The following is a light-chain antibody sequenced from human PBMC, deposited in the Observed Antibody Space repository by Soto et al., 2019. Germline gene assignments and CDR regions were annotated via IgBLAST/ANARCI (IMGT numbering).Light chain of an antibody. J-gene: IGKJ1*01. CDR1: QSISSW. CDR2: KAS. CDR3: QQYHSYSPT. V-gene: IGKV1-5*03. Sequence: DIQMTQSPSTLSASVGDRVTITCRASQSISSWLAWYQQKPGKAPKLLIYKASSLESGVPSRFSGSGSGTEFTPTISRLQPDDFATYYCQQYHSYSPTFGQGTKGEIK.